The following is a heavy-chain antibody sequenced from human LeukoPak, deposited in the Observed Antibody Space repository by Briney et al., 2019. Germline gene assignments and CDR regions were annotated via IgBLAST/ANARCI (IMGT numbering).Heavy chain of an antibody. CDR1: GGSISSYY. CDR3: ARGGYYDILTGYYSGGAFDY. D-gene: IGHD3-9*01. Sequence: SETLSLTCTVSGGSISSYYWSWIRQPPGKGLEWIGYIYYSGSTYYNPSLKSRVTISVDTSKNQFSLKLSSVTAADTAVYYCARGGYYDILTGYYSGGAFDYWGQGTLVTVSS. CDR2: IYYSGST. J-gene: IGHJ4*02. V-gene: IGHV4-59*08.